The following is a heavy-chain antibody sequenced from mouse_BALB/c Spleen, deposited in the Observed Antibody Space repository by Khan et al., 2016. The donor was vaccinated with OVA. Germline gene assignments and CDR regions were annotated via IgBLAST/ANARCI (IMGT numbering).Heavy chain of an antibody. J-gene: IGHJ4*01. CDR2: ISSLAYSI. CDR3: ARSWAMDY. CDR1: GFTFSDYG. Sequence: EVELVESGGGLVQPGGSRKLSCAASGFTFSDYGLAWVRQAPGKGPEWVAFISSLAYSIYYADTVTGRFTTSRENAKNTPYLEMSSLRSEDTAMYYCARSWAMDYWGQGTSVTVSS. V-gene: IGHV5-15*02.